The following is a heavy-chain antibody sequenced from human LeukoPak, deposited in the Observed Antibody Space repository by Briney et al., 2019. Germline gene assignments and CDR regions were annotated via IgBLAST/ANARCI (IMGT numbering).Heavy chain of an antibody. J-gene: IGHJ4*01. D-gene: IGHD6-13*01. CDR1: GYSMSSGYY. Sequence: SETLSLTCAVSGYSMSSGYYWGWVRQPPGKGLEWIGSIYHSGSTYYNPSLKSRVTISVDTSKNQFSLKLSSVTAADTAVYYCARSKSSSWYFDYWDHGTLVTVSS. CDR2: IYHSGST. CDR3: ARSKSSSWYFDY. V-gene: IGHV4-38-2*01.